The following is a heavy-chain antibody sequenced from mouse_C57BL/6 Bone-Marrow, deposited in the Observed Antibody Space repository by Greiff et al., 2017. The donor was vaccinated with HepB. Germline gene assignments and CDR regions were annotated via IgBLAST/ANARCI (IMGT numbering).Heavy chain of an antibody. CDR1: GYAFSSSW. D-gene: IGHD3-2*02. J-gene: IGHJ2*02. Sequence: VQLQQSGPELVKPGASVKISCKASGYAFSSSWMNWVKQRPGKGLEWIGRIYPGDGDTNYNGKFKGKATLTADKSSSTAYMQLSSLTSEDSAVYFCDRAYSSDHFDYWGQGTSLTVSS. CDR3: DRAYSSDHFDY. CDR2: IYPGDGDT. V-gene: IGHV1-82*01.